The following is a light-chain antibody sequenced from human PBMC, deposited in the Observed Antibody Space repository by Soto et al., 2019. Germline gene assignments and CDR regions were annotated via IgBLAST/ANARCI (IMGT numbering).Light chain of an antibody. V-gene: IGLV2-14*01. CDR3: SSYTSSSTLPYV. CDR1: SSDGVHYNY. Sequence: SALTQPASVSGSPGQSITISCTGTSSDGVHYNYVSCYQQHPRKAPHLLLYVVSNRPSRVSNRFSGSKSGNTASLTISRLQAEDEADYYCSSYTSSSTLPYVFGTGTKVTVL. CDR2: VVS. J-gene: IGLJ1*01.